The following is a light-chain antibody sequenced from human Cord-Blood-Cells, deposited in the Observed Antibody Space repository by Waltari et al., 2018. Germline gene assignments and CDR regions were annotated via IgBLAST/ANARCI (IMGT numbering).Light chain of an antibody. Sequence: SYELTQPPSVSVSPGQTASITCSGAKLGGEYACWYQQKPGQSPVLVIYQDSKRPSGIPERFSGSNSGNTATLTISGTQAMDEADYYCQAWDSSTDVVFGGGTKLTVL. V-gene: IGLV3-1*01. CDR3: QAWDSSTDVV. CDR2: QDS. J-gene: IGLJ2*01. CDR1: KLGGEY.